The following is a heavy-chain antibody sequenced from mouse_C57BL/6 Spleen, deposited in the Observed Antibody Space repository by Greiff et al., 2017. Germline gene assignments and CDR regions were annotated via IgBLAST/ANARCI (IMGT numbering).Heavy chain of an antibody. Sequence: QVQLKQPGAELVMPGASVKLSCKASGYTFTSYWMHWVKQRPGQGLEWIGEIDPSDSYTNYNQKFKGKSTLTVDKSSSTAYMQLSSLTSEDSAVYYCARRESGLGPHWYFDVWGTGTTVTVSS. CDR2: IDPSDSYT. CDR1: GYTFTSYW. CDR3: ARRESGLGPHWYFDV. J-gene: IGHJ1*03. D-gene: IGHD4-1*01. V-gene: IGHV1-69*01.